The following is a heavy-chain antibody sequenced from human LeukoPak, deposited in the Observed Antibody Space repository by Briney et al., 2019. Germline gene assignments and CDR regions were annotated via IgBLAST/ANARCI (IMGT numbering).Heavy chain of an antibody. CDR3: ARSSMVRGRLNAFDI. V-gene: IGHV7-4-1*02. CDR2: INTNTGNP. CDR1: GYTFTSYA. D-gene: IGHD3-10*01. Sequence: ASVKVSCRASGYTFTSYAMNWVRQAPGQGLEWMGWINTNTGNPTYAQGFTGRFVFSLDTSVSTAYLQISSLKAEDTAVYYCARSSMVRGRLNAFDIWGQGTMVTVSS. J-gene: IGHJ3*02.